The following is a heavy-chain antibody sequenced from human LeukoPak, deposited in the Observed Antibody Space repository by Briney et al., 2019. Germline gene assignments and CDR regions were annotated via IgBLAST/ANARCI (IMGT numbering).Heavy chain of an antibody. D-gene: IGHD3-10*02. CDR1: GFTFSSYG. V-gene: IGHV3-48*04. Sequence: PGGSLRLSCAASGFTFSSYGMTWVRQAPGKGLEWVSYISSSSRTIYYADSVKGRFTISRDNAKNSLYLQMNSLRAEDTAVYYCAELGITMIGGVWGKGTTVTISS. J-gene: IGHJ6*04. CDR3: AELGITMIGGV. CDR2: ISSSSRTI.